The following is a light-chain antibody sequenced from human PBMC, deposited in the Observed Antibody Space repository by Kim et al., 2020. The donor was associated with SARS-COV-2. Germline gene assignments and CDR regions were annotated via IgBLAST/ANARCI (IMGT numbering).Light chain of an antibody. Sequence: ELTQPPSASGTPGQRVTISCSGSSSNIGTNTVNWYQQLPETTPKLLIYSNDQRPSGVPDRFSGSKSGTSASLAISGLQSEDEDDYYCASWDDSLNGPVFGGGTKLTVL. V-gene: IGLV1-44*01. J-gene: IGLJ3*02. CDR3: ASWDDSLNGPV. CDR2: SND. CDR1: SSNIGTNT.